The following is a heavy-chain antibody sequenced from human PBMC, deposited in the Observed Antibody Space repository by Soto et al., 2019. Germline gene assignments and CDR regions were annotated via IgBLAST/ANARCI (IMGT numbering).Heavy chain of an antibody. V-gene: IGHV3-15*01. D-gene: IGHD3-22*01. CDR2: IKSKTDGGTT. J-gene: IGHJ6*02. CDR3: TTVTDSLYYYYGMDV. CDR1: GFTFSNAR. Sequence: GGSLRLSCAASGFTFSNARMSWVRQAPGKGLEWVGRIKSKTDGGTTDYAAPVKGRFTISRDDSKNTLYLQMNSLKTEDTAVYYCTTVTDSLYYYYGMDVWGQGTTVTVSS.